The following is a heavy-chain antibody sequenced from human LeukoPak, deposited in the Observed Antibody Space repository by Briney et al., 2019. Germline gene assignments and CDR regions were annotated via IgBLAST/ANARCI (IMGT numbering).Heavy chain of an antibody. CDR3: AREHDMWASGDWFDP. CDR2: IYSNGST. Sequence: SETLSLTCTVSGGSISSYYWTWIRQPPAKGLEYIGYIYSNGSTNYNPPLKSRVTISVDMSKNQFSVKLSSVTAADTAVYYCAREHDMWASGDWFDPWGQGTLVTVSS. D-gene: IGHD3-10*01. J-gene: IGHJ5*02. V-gene: IGHV4-59*01. CDR1: GGSISSYY.